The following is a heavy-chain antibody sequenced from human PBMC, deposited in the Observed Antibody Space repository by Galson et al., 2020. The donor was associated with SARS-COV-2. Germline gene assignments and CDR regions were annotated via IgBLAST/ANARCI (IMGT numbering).Heavy chain of an antibody. Sequence: ASVKVSCKVSGYTLTELSMHWVRQAPGKGLEWMGGFDPEDGETIYAQKFQGRVTMTEDTSTDTAYMELSSLRSEDTAVYYCVTSPVVVVAANPAYSYYYVMDVWGQGTTVTVSS. V-gene: IGHV1-24*01. CDR3: VTSPVVVVAANPAYSYYYVMDV. CDR1: GYTLTELS. CDR2: FDPEDGET. J-gene: IGHJ6*02. D-gene: IGHD2-15*01.